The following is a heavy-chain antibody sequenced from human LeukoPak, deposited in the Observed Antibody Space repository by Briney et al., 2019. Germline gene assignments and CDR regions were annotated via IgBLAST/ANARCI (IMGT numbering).Heavy chain of an antibody. J-gene: IGHJ4*02. CDR1: GFIVRPTF. V-gene: IGHV3-53*01. D-gene: IGHD3-16*01. Sequence: GGSLRLSCAASGFIVRPTFMSWVRQAPGKGLECVSLIHSDGTTFYADSVKGRFNISRDDSKNTLYLQMNSLRDDDTAVYYCATGRGDNWGQGTLVTVSS. CDR3: ATGRGDN. CDR2: IHSDGTT.